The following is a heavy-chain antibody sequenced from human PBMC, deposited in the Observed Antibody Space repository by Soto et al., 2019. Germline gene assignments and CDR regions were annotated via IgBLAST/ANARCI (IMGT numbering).Heavy chain of an antibody. D-gene: IGHD2-15*01. V-gene: IGHV1-18*01. CDR3: AREYCSGGRCYLLDY. J-gene: IGHJ4*02. Sequence: ASVKVSCKASGYTLTHYGISWVRQAPGQGLEWMGWISPYNDDTKSAQKFQGRVTMTTDTSTTTVYMELRSLRSDDTAVYYCAREYCSGGRCYLLDYWGQGTLVIVSS. CDR2: ISPYNDDT. CDR1: GYTLTHYG.